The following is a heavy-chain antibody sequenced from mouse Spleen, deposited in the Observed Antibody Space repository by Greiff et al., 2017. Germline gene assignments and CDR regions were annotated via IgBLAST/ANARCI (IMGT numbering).Heavy chain of an antibody. CDR3: ARHGFHGSSYYYAMDY. CDR1: GFSLTSYG. Sequence: VKLMESGPGLVAPSQSLSITCTVSGFSLTSYGVHWVRQPPGKGLEWLVVIWSDGSTTYNSALKSRLSISKDNSKSQVFLKMNSLQTDDTAMYYCARHGFHGSSYYYAMDYWGQGTSVTVSS. V-gene: IGHV2-6-1*01. J-gene: IGHJ4*01. CDR2: IWSDGST. D-gene: IGHD1-1*01.